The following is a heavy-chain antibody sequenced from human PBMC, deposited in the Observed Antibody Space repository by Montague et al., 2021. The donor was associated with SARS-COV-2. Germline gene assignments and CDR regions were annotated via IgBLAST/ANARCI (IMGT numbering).Heavy chain of an antibody. CDR3: ARGFLRGPLDC. D-gene: IGHD3-3*01. V-gene: IGHV3-20*04. J-gene: IGHJ4*02. CDR1: GFTFSSYG. CDR2: INKNSGTT. Sequence: SLRLSCAASGFTFSSYGMHWVRQAPGKGLEWVSGINKNSGTTDYVDSVKGRFTISRDNAKNFLYAQMNNLRVEDTAFYYCARGFLRGPLDCWGQGTLVTVSS.